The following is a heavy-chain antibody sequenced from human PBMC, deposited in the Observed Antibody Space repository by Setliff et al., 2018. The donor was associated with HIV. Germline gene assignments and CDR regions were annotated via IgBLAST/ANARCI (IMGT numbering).Heavy chain of an antibody. D-gene: IGHD2-8*01. CDR3: ARHSPNVGVRGDAFDI. CDR2: IHYSGAT. J-gene: IGHJ3*02. V-gene: IGHV4-59*08. CDR1: GGSISSHY. Sequence: TLSLTCTVSGGSISSHYWIWIRQPPGKGLEWIGYIHYSGATNYNPSLKSRVTISLDTSRTQFSLRLSSVTAADTAVYYCARHSPNVGVRGDAFDIWGLGTVVTVSS.